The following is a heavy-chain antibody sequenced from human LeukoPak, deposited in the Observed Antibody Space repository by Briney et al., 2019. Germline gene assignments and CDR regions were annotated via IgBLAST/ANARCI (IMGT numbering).Heavy chain of an antibody. V-gene: IGHV3-49*04. D-gene: IGHD4-11*01. CDR3: TRAPYSNYVNLDY. CDR2: IRSKAFGGTT. CDR1: RFTFSDYA. Sequence: GGSLRLSCSASRFTFSDYAMSWVRQAPGKGLDWVGFIRSKAFGGTTEYAASVKGRFTISRDDSKSIAYLQMNSLKTEDTAVYYCTRAPYSNYVNLDYWGQGTLVTVSS. J-gene: IGHJ4*02.